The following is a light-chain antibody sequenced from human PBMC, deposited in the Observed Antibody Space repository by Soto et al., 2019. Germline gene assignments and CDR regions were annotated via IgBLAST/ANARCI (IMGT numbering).Light chain of an antibody. CDR1: QRGYESY. CDR3: QQYGSPAPWT. Sequence: IVLTQSPGTLSLSPGERATLSCRASQRGYESYIAWYQQKPGQAPRIRIYGASSRATGIPDRFSGSGSGTDFTLTISRLEPEDFAVYYCQQYGSPAPWTFGQGTKVEVK. V-gene: IGKV3-20*01. J-gene: IGKJ1*01. CDR2: GAS.